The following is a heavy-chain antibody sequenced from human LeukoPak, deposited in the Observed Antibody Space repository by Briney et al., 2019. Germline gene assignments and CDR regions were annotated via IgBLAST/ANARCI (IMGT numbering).Heavy chain of an antibody. V-gene: IGHV1-2*02. CDR2: INPNSGGT. CDR1: GYTFTGYY. Sequence: ASVKVSCKASGYTFTGYYMHWVRQAPGQGLEWMGWINPNSGGTNYAQKFQGRVTMTRDTSISTAYMELSRLRSDDTAVYYCARYSYGRPDWFDPWGQGTLVTVSS. D-gene: IGHD2-15*01. J-gene: IGHJ5*02. CDR3: ARYSYGRPDWFDP.